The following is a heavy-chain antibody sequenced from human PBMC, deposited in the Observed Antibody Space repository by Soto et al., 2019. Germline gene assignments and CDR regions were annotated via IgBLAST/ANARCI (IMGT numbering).Heavy chain of an antibody. CDR1: GYTFTSYG. Sequence: ASVKVSCKASGYTFTSYGISWVRQAPGQGLEWMGWISAYNGNTNYAQKLQGRVTMTTDTSTSTAYMELRSLRSDDTAVYYCARDGPIAAAGTAYYYSGMDVWGQGTTVTVSS. D-gene: IGHD6-13*01. J-gene: IGHJ6*02. CDR2: ISAYNGNT. V-gene: IGHV1-18*01. CDR3: ARDGPIAAAGTAYYYSGMDV.